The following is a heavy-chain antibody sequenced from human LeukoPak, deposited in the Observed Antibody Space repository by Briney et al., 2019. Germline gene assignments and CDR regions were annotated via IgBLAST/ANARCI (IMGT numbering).Heavy chain of an antibody. CDR1: GFTVSSNY. CDR2: IYSGGST. J-gene: IGHJ4*02. Sequence: GGSLRLSCAASGFTVSSNYMSWVRQAPGKGLEWVSVIYSGGSTYYADSVKGRFTISRDNSKNTLYLQMKSLRAEDTAVYYCARAYDGNGFYFGYWGQGTLVTVSS. D-gene: IGHD3-22*01. CDR3: ARAYDGNGFYFGY. V-gene: IGHV3-53*01.